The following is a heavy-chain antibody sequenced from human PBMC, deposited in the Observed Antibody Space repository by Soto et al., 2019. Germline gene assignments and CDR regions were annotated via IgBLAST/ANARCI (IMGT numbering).Heavy chain of an antibody. Sequence: SETLSLTCTVSGDSISSGNKYWSWIRQPPGKGLEWIGYVFSSGTTYYNPSLKGRVSISLDASENQFSLKFASVTDADSAVYYCARVPSPFDYYYAMDVWGQGTTVTVSS. J-gene: IGHJ6*02. CDR2: VFSSGTT. V-gene: IGHV4-30-4*01. CDR3: ARVPSPFDYYYAMDV. D-gene: IGHD3-16*01. CDR1: GDSISSGNKY.